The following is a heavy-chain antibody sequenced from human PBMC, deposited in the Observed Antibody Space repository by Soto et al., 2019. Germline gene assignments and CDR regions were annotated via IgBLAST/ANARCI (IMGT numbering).Heavy chain of an antibody. V-gene: IGHV3-74*01. Sequence: PGGSLRLSCAASGFTFSSYWMNWVRQAPGKGLVWVSRINSDGSSTSYADSVKGRFTISRDNAKNTLYLQMNSLRAEDTAVYYCARDRVLGGGGGMDVWGQGTTVTVSS. CDR2: INSDGSST. CDR3: ARDRVLGGGGGMDV. D-gene: IGHD3-16*01. CDR1: GFTFSSYW. J-gene: IGHJ6*02.